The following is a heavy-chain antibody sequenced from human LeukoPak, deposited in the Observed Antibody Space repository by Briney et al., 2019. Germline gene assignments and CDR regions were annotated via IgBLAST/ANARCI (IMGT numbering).Heavy chain of an antibody. CDR3: ARTQGSSSWDYYFDY. CDR2: IYTSGST. D-gene: IGHD6-19*01. V-gene: IGHV4-4*09. CDR1: GGPISSYY. Sequence: KFSETLSLTCTVSGGPISSYYWSWIRQPPGEGLEWIGYIYTSGSTTYSPSLKSRVAISVDTSKNQFSLKLSSVTAADTAVYYCARTQGSSSWDYYFDYWGQGTLVTVSS. J-gene: IGHJ4*02.